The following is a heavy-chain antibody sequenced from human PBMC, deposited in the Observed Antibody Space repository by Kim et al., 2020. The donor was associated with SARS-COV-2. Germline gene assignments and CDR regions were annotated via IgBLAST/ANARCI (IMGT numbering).Heavy chain of an antibody. Sequence: GSLRLSCAASGFTFSDHFLDWVRQAPGKGLEWVGRSRNKANSYTTEYATSVKGRFTISRDDSKNSLYLQMNSLKTEDTAVYYCTRGGSGVPLNYWGQGTLVTVSS. CDR3: TRGGSGVPLNY. J-gene: IGHJ4*02. CDR1: GFTFSDHF. CDR2: SRNKANSYTT. D-gene: IGHD2-8*01. V-gene: IGHV3-72*01.